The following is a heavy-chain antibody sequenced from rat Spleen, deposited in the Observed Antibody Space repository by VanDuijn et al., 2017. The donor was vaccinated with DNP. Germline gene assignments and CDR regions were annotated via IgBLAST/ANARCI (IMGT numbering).Heavy chain of an antibody. J-gene: IGHJ3*01. CDR1: GFSLSTYD. D-gene: IGHD1-7*01. CDR2: IQTGGNI. V-gene: IGHV2-27*01. CDR3: ARSRTGMTGWFGY. Sequence: QVQLKESGPGLVQPSQTLSLTCTVSGFSLSTYDVHWVRQPPGKGLEWMGRIQTGGNIDYNSGLKSRLTINRDNSKSQVFLKMNSVDTEDTAMYFCARSRTGMTGWFGYWGQGTLVTVSS.